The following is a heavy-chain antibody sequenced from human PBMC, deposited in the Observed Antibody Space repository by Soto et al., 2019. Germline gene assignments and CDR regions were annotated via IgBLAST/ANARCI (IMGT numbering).Heavy chain of an antibody. CDR2: ISSSSSTI. CDR1: GFTFSSYS. CDR3: ARVSRYYDSSGYPYWYFDL. D-gene: IGHD3-22*01. Sequence: GGSLRLSCAASGFTFSSYSMNWVRQAPGKGLEWVSYISSSSSTIYYADSVKGRFTISRDNAKNSLYLQMNSLRAEDTAVYYCARVSRYYDSSGYPYWYFDLWGRGTLVTVSS. V-gene: IGHV3-48*01. J-gene: IGHJ2*01.